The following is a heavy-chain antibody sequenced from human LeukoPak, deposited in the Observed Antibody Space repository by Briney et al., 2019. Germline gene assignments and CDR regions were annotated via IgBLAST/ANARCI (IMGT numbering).Heavy chain of an antibody. D-gene: IGHD2-2*02. J-gene: IGHJ6*02. CDR2: IIPILGIA. CDR1: GATFSSYT. Sequence: ASVKVSCKASGATFSSYTISWVRQAPGQGLEWMGRIIPILGIANYAQKFQGRVTITADKSTSTAYMELSSLRSEDTAVYYCASGYCSSTSCYNYGMDVWGQGTTVTVSS. CDR3: ASGYCSSTSCYNYGMDV. V-gene: IGHV1-69*02.